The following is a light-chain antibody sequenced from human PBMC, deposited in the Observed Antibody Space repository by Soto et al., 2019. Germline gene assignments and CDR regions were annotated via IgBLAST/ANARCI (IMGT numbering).Light chain of an antibody. Sequence: QSVLTQSPSASGTPGQKVTIPCSGSRSNIGSDSVTWFQQLPGSAPRLLIYNDHQRPSGVPDRFSGSKSGSSASLAISGLRSEDEGDYYRATWDDSLNGFVFGPGTKLTVL. CDR1: RSNIGSDS. J-gene: IGLJ1*01. V-gene: IGLV1-44*01. CDR3: ATWDDSLNGFV. CDR2: NDH.